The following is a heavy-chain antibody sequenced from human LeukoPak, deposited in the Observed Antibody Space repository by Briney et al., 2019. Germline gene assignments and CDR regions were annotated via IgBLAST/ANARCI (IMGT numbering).Heavy chain of an antibody. CDR3: ARTYYYGSGSSYFDP. CDR2: IYHSGNT. Sequence: PSETLSLTCAVSGGSISSSNWWSWVCQPPGKGLEWIGEIYHSGNTNYNPSLKSRVTISVDKSKNQFSLKLSSVTAADTAVYYCARTYYYGSGSSYFDPWGQGTLVTVSS. J-gene: IGHJ5*02. D-gene: IGHD3-10*01. CDR1: GGSISSSNW. V-gene: IGHV4-4*02.